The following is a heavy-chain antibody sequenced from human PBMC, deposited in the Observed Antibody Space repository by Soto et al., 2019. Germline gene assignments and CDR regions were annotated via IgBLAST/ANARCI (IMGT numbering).Heavy chain of an antibody. CDR3: AIAFSNFWSGVTFDY. V-gene: IGHV3-30*03. Sequence: PGGSLRLCCAASGFTFSSYGMHWVRQAPGKGLEWVAVISYDGSNKYYADSVKGRFTISRDNSKNTLYLQMNSLRAEDTAVYYCAIAFSNFWSGVTFDYWGQGTLVTVSS. CDR1: GFTFSSYG. J-gene: IGHJ4*02. CDR2: ISYDGSNK. D-gene: IGHD3-3*01.